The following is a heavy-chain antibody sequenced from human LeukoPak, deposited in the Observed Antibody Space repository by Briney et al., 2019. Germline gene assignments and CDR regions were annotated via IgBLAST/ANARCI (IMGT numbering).Heavy chain of an antibody. CDR3: AREPKSGYCSSTSCYPY. J-gene: IGHJ4*02. V-gene: IGHV4-39*07. CDR1: GGSISSSSYY. Sequence: SETLSLTCTVSGGSISSSSYYWGWIRQPPGKGLEWIGSIYYSGSTYYNPSLKSRVTISVDTSKNQFSLKLSSVTAADTAVYYCAREPKSGYCSSTSCYPYWGQGTLVTVSS. D-gene: IGHD2-2*01. CDR2: IYYSGST.